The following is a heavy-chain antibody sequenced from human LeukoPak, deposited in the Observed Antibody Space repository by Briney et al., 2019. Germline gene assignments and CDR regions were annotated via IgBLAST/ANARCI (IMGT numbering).Heavy chain of an antibody. CDR1: GYTFTSYY. V-gene: IGHV1-2*02. D-gene: IGHD3-9*01. Sequence: GASVKVSCKASGYTFTSYYMHWVRQAPGQGLEWMGWINPNSGGTNYAQKFQGRVTMTRDTSISTAYMELSRLRSDDTAVYYCARGLILTGYYWDAFDIWGQGTMVTVSS. CDR3: ARGLILTGYYWDAFDI. J-gene: IGHJ3*02. CDR2: INPNSGGT.